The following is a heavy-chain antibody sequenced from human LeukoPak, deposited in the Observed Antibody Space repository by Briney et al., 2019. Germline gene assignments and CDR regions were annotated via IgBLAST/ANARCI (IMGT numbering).Heavy chain of an antibody. Sequence: SETLSLTCTVSGGSISSYYWSWIRQPPGKGLEWIGYIYYSGSTNYNPSLKSRVTISVDTSKNQFSLKLSSVTAADTAVYYCARVGNDFWSGYGYYYYMDVWGKGTTVTVSS. CDR2: IYYSGST. D-gene: IGHD3-3*01. V-gene: IGHV4-59*01. CDR1: GGSISSYY. J-gene: IGHJ6*03. CDR3: ARVGNDFWSGYGYYYYMDV.